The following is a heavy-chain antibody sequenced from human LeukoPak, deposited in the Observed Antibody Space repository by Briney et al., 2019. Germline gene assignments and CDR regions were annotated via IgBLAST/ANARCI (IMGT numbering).Heavy chain of an antibody. Sequence: ASVKVSCKASGYTLTGYYMHWVRQAPGQGLEWMGWINPNSGGTNYAQKFQGRVTMTRDTSISTAYMELSRLRSDDTAVYYCARWGVSYEAQPWEYWGQGTLVTVSS. CDR3: ARWGVSYEAQPWEY. D-gene: IGHD5-12*01. J-gene: IGHJ4*02. V-gene: IGHV1-2*02. CDR2: INPNSGGT. CDR1: GYTLTGYY.